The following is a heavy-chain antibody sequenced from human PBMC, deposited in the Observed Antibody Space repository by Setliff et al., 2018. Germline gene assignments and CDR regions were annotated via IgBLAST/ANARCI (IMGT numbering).Heavy chain of an antibody. D-gene: IGHD3-10*01. CDR3: ARDHAYGSRFYYYYYNMDV. CDR1: GFTFSSYW. Sequence: GGSLRLSCAASGFTFSSYWMSWVRQAPGKGLEWVANIKQDGSEKYYVDSVKGRFTISRDNAKNSLYLQMNSLRAEDTAVYYCARDHAYGSRFYYYYYNMDVWGQGTTVTSP. V-gene: IGHV3-7*01. J-gene: IGHJ6*02. CDR2: IKQDGSEK.